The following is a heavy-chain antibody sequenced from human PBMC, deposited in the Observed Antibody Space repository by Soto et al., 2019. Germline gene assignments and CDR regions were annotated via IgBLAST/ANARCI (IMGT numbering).Heavy chain of an antibody. J-gene: IGHJ4*02. CDR1: GSSISSYY. CDR2: IYYSGST. Sequence: PSETLSLTCTVSGSSISSYYWSWIRQPPGKGLEWIGYIYYSGSTNYNPSLKSRVTISVDTSKNQFSLKLSSVTAADTAVYYCASSHAGAHITAAVHWGQGTLVTVSS. CDR3: ASSHAGAHITAAVH. D-gene: IGHD6-13*01. V-gene: IGHV4-59*12.